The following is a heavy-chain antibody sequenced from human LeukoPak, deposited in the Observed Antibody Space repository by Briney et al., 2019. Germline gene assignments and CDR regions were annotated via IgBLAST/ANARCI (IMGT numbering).Heavy chain of an antibody. CDR2: ISYDGSNK. D-gene: IGHD3-22*01. J-gene: IGHJ1*01. CDR1: GFTFSSYA. CDR3: ASSLDYYDSSGYHRL. V-gene: IGHV3-30-3*01. Sequence: GSLRLSCAASGFTFSSYAMHWVRQAPGKGLEWVAVISYDGSNKYYADSVKGRFTISRDNSKNTLYLQMNSLRAEDTAVYYCASSLDYYDSSGYHRLWGQGTLVTVSS.